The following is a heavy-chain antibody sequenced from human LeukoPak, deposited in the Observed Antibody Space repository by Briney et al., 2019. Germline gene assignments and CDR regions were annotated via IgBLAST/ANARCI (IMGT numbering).Heavy chain of an antibody. CDR3: AICGYSYVGHLDY. V-gene: IGHV4-38-2*02. CDR2: VYYTGAT. J-gene: IGHJ4*02. Sequence: SETLSLTCTVSGYSINSGFYWGWIRQPPGGGLEWFGTVYYTGATQYNPSFNSRATMSVDTSKNQFSLKLTSVTAADTAVYYCAICGYSYVGHLDYWGQGTLVTVSS. CDR1: GYSINSGFY. D-gene: IGHD5-18*01.